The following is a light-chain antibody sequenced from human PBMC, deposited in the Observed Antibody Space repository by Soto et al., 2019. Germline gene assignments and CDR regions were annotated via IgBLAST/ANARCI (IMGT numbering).Light chain of an antibody. CDR2: DAS. J-gene: IGKJ3*01. V-gene: IGKV3-11*01. CDR3: QQRSNWPPLFT. Sequence: EIVLTQSPATLSLSPGERATLSCRASQSVSSYLAWYQQKPGQAPRLLIYDASNRATGIPARFSGSASGTDFTLTISSLEPEYLAVYYCQQRSNWPPLFTFGPGTKVHI. CDR1: QSVSSY.